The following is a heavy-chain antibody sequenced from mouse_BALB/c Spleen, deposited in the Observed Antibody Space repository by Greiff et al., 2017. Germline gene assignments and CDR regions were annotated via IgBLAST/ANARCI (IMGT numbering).Heavy chain of an antibody. J-gene: IGHJ1*01. CDR2: ISDGGSYT. CDR1: GFTFSDYY. Sequence: EVKLVESGGGLVKPGGSLKLSCAASGFTFSDYYMYWVRQTPEKRLDWVATISDGGSYTYYPDSVKGRFTISRDNAKNNLYLQMSSLKSEDTAMYYCARSYGGYFDVWGAGTTVTVSS. D-gene: IGHD1-1*02. V-gene: IGHV5-4*02. CDR3: ARSYGGYFDV.